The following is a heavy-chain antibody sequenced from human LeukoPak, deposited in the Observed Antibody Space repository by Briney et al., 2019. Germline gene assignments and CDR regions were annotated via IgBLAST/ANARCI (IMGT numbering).Heavy chain of an antibody. J-gene: IGHJ5*02. D-gene: IGHD6-13*01. CDR2: ISSSSSTI. V-gene: IGHV3-48*01. CDR1: GFTFSSYS. CDR3: ARGSSSWYRNWFDP. Sequence: GRPLRLSCAASGFTFSSYSMNWVRQAPGKGLEWVSYISSSSSTIYYADSVKGRFTISRDNAKNSLYLQMNSLRAEDTAVYYCARGSSSWYRNWFDPWGQGTLVTVSS.